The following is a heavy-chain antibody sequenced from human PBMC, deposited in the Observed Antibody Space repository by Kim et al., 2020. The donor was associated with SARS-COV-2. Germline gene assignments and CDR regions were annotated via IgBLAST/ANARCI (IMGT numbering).Heavy chain of an antibody. CDR3: ARGLPLLWFGELLSPRMDPFDY. J-gene: IGHJ4*02. Sequence: SETLSLTCTVSGGSISSYYWSWIRQPPGKGLEWIGYIYYSGSTNYNPSLKSRVTISVDTSKNQFSLKLSSVTAADTAVYYCARGLPLLWFGELLSPRMDPFDYWGQGTLVTVSS. CDR1: GGSISSYY. D-gene: IGHD3-10*01. CDR2: IYYSGST. V-gene: IGHV4-59*01.